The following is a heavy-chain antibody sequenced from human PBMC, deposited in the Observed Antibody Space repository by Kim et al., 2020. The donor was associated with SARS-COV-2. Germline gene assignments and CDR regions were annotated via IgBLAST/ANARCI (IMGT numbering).Heavy chain of an antibody. Sequence: GGSLRLSCAASGFTFSSYGMHWVRQAPGKGLEWVAVISYDGSNKYYADSVKGRFTISRDNSKNTLYLQMNSLRAEDTAVYYCASPSGEPMVRGVSNAFD. CDR1: GFTFSSYG. CDR3: ASPSGEPMVRGVSNAFD. J-gene: IGHJ3*02. V-gene: IGHV3-33*05. CDR2: ISYDGSNK. D-gene: IGHD3-10*01.